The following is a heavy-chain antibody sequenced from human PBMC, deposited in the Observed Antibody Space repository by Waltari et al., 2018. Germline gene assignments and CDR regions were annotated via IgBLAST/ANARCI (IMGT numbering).Heavy chain of an antibody. CDR2: ISWNSGSI. V-gene: IGHV3-9*01. J-gene: IGHJ4*02. CDR1: GFTMVDFA. D-gene: IGHD6-13*01. Sequence: EVQLVESGGGLVQPGRSLRLSCAASGFTMVDFAMPWVREGPGKGLEWVSGISWNSGSIGYADSVKGRFTISRDNAKNSLFLQMNSLRAEDTALYYCARGHPGQELVRTLFDYWGQGTLVSVSS. CDR3: ARGHPGQELVRTLFDY.